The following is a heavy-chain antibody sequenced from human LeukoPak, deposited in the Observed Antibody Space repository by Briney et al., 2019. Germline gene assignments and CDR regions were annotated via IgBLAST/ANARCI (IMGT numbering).Heavy chain of an antibody. CDR2: INEDGSET. D-gene: IGHD5-18*01. V-gene: IGHV3-7*01. CDR3: ARGNGYSYSYFDY. CDR1: GFIFGRYS. Sequence: GGSLRLSCAASGFIFGRYSLTWVRQAPGKGLEWVANINEDGSETYYVDSVKGRFTLSRDNSKNTLYLQMNSLRAEDTAVYYCARGNGYSYSYFDYWGQGTLVTVSS. J-gene: IGHJ4*02.